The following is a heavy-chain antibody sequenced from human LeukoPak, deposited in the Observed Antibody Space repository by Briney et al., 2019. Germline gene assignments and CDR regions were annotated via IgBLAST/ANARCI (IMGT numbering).Heavy chain of an antibody. V-gene: IGHV4-59*08. D-gene: IGHD6-19*01. J-gene: IGHJ3*02. Sequence: SETLSLTCTVSGGSISSYYWSWIRQPPGKGLEWIGYIYYSGSTNYNPSLKSRVTISVDTSKNQFSLKLSSVTAADTAVYYCARHGRSSGWYLDAFDIWGQGTMVTVSS. CDR3: ARHGRSSGWYLDAFDI. CDR2: IYYSGST. CDR1: GGSISSYY.